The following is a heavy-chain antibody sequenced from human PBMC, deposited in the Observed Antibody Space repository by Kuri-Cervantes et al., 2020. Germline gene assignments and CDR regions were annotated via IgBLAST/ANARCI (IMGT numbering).Heavy chain of an antibody. J-gene: IGHJ4*02. CDR2: INHSGST. CDR1: GGSFSGYY. Sequence: SETLSLTCAVYGGSFSGYYWSWIRQPPGKGLEWIGEINHSGSTNYNPSLKSRVTISVDTSKNQFSLKLSSVTAADTAAYYCARGRRGRYCSGGSCYSEGGYYFDYWGQGTLVTVSS. CDR3: ARGRRGRYCSGGSCYSEGGYYFDY. V-gene: IGHV4-34*01. D-gene: IGHD2-15*01.